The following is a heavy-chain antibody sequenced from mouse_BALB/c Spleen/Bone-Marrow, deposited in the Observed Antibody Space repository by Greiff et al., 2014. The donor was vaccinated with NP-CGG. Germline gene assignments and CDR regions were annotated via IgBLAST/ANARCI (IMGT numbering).Heavy chain of an antibody. CDR1: GYAFSSYW. J-gene: IGHJ2*01. V-gene: IGHV1-80*01. CDR2: IYPGDGDT. CDR3: ARVRNWADY. Sequence: VQLQQSGAELVRPGSSVKISCKASGYAFSSYWMNWVKQRPGQGLEWIGQIYPGDGDTNYNGEFKGKATLTTDKSSSTAYMQLSSLTSEDSAVYFCARVRNWADYWGQGTTLTVSS. D-gene: IGHD4-1*01.